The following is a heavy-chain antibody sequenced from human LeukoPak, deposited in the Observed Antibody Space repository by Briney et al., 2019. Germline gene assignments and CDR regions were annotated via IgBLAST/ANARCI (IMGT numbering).Heavy chain of an antibody. D-gene: IGHD3-10*01. CDR3: ARDEGFVNPLDH. CDR1: GRSISSHY. V-gene: IGHV4-59*11. J-gene: IGHJ5*02. Sequence: SETLSLTSTVSGRSISSHYGSWNRQPPRKGLEWIGYIYYSGSTNYNPSLKSRFAISVDTSKNQFSLKLGAVTAADTAVYYCARDEGFVNPLDHWGQGTLVTVSS. CDR2: IYYSGST.